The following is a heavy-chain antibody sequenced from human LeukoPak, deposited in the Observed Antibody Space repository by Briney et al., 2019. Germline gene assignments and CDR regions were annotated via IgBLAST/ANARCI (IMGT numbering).Heavy chain of an antibody. V-gene: IGHV1-2*06. D-gene: IGHD3-22*01. Sequence: ASVKVSCKASGYTFTGYYMHWVRQAPGQGLEWMGRINPNSGGTNYAQKFQGRVTMTRDTSISTAYMELSRLRSDDTAVYYCAREGYDSSGYYYYYYGMDVWGQGTTVTVSS. CDR2: INPNSGGT. CDR1: GYTFTGYY. CDR3: AREGYDSSGYYYYYYGMDV. J-gene: IGHJ6*02.